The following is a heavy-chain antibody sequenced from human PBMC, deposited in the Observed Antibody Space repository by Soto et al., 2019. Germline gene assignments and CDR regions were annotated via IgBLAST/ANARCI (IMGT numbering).Heavy chain of an antibody. V-gene: IGHV3-15*07. CDR2: IKSKTDGGTT. J-gene: IGHJ3*02. D-gene: IGHD3-22*01. Sequence: GGSLRLSCAASGFTFSNAWMNWVRQAPGKGLEWVGRIKSKTDGGTTDYAAPVKGRFTISRDDSKNTLYLQMNSLKTEDTAVYYCTTDQGYYDDGGRYDAFDIWGQGTMVTVSS. CDR1: GFTFSNAW. CDR3: TTDQGYYDDGGRYDAFDI.